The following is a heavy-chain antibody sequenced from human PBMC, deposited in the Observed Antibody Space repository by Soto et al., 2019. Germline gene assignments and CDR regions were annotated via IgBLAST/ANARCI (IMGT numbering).Heavy chain of an antibody. J-gene: IGHJ6*02. V-gene: IGHV1-18*01. CDR1: GDTFTSYG. CDR2: ISAYNGNT. CDR3: ARINSSGWYFYYYGMDV. D-gene: IGHD6-19*01. Sequence: EASVKVSCTDSGDTFTSYGISWVRQAPGQGLEWMGWISAYNGNTNYAQKLQGRVTMTTDTSTSTAYMELRSLRSDDTAVYYCARINSSGWYFYYYGMDVWGQGTTVTVS.